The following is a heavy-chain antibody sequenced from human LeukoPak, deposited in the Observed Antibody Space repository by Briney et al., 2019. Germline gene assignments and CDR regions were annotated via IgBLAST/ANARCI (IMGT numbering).Heavy chain of an antibody. CDR2: ISSSSSTI. V-gene: IGHV3-48*01. J-gene: IGHJ6*03. CDR3: ARDAPPFWSVYYLSSGNYYYYMDV. D-gene: IGHD3-3*01. Sequence: PGGSLRLSCAASGFTFSSYSMNWVRQAPGKGLEWVSYISSSSSTIYYADSVKGRFTISRDNAKNSLYLQMNSLRAEDTAVYYRARDAPPFWSVYYLSSGNYYYYMDVWGKGTTVTVSS. CDR1: GFTFSSYS.